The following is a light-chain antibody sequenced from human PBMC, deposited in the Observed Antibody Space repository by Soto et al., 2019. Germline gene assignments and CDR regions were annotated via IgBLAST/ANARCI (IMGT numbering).Light chain of an antibody. V-gene: IGKV3-11*01. J-gene: IGKJ2*01. CDR1: QSVSNN. CDR2: DSS. CDR3: QQRSNWRYT. Sequence: EIVLTQSPATLSLSPGERATLSCRASQSVSNNLAWYQQKPGQAPRLLIYDSSDRATGIPARFSGSGSGTDLTLTISSLEPEDFGVYYCQQRSNWRYTFGQGTKLEIK.